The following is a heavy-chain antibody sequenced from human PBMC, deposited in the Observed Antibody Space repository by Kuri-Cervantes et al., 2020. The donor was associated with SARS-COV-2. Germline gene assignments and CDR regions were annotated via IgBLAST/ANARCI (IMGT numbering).Heavy chain of an antibody. Sequence: ASVKVSCKASGYTFTGYYIHWVRQAPGQGLEWMGWINPNSGGTNYAQKFQGRVTMTRDTSISTAYMELSRLRSDDTAVYYCAVYCSSTSCYNQWGQGTLVTVSS. V-gene: IGHV1-2*02. CDR1: GYTFTGYY. CDR3: AVYCSSTSCYNQ. CDR2: INPNSGGT. J-gene: IGHJ4*02. D-gene: IGHD2-2*02.